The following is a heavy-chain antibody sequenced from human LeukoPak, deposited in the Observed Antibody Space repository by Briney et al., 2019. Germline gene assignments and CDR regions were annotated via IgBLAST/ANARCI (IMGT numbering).Heavy chain of an antibody. Sequence: PSETLSLTCAVYGGSFSGYYWSWIRQPPGKGLEWIGEMNHSGSTIYNPSLKSRVTISVDTSTNQFSLKLSSVTAADTAAYYCARGSRTAGDLTWKYYFDYWGQGTLVTVSS. CDR1: GGSFSGYY. CDR2: MNHSGST. CDR3: ARGSRTAGDLTWKYYFDY. V-gene: IGHV4-34*01. D-gene: IGHD6-13*01. J-gene: IGHJ4*02.